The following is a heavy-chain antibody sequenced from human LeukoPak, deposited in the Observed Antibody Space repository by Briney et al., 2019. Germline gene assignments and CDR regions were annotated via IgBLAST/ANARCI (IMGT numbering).Heavy chain of an antibody. CDR3: ARGLLDFWSGYYLDWFDP. CDR2: INHSGST. CDR1: GGSISSSSYY. Sequence: KSSETLSLTCTVSGGSISSSSYYWGWIRQPPGKGLEWIGEINHSGSTNYNPSLKSRVTISVDTSKNQFSLKLSSVTAADTAVYYCARGLLDFWSGYYLDWFDPWGQGTLVTVSS. D-gene: IGHD3-3*01. V-gene: IGHV4-39*07. J-gene: IGHJ5*02.